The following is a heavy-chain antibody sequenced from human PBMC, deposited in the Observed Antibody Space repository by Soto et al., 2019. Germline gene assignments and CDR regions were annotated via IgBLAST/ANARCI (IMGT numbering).Heavy chain of an antibody. CDR1: GFNFNDYA. V-gene: IGHV3-9*01. CDR2: ISWNSATV. CDR3: AKDLHPRIGGWYYFHGMDV. Sequence: EVHLVESGGGLAQPGRALRLSCAASGFNFNDYAMHWVRQAPGKGLEWVAGISWNSATVGHADSVKGRLSISRDNAKNSLYLQMNSRRPDDTALYYCAKDLHPRIGGWYYFHGMDVWGRGTTVTVSS. D-gene: IGHD6-19*01. J-gene: IGHJ6*02.